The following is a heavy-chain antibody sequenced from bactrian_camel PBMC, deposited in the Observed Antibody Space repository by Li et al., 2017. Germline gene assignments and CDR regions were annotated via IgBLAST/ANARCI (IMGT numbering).Heavy chain of an antibody. D-gene: IGHD6*01. Sequence: VQLVESGGGSVQAGGSLRLSCAASEDTYSEHNMAWFRQAPGKEREGVAGIDGRRTVYTDSVNGRFTISRDNTKKMLYLQMDNLTPEDTAIYYCASRQGLGGLWYGWQEPSGYNYWGQGTQVTVS. CDR1: EDTYSEHN. V-gene: IGHV3S53*01. CDR3: ASRQGLGGLWYGWQEPSGYNY. CDR2: IDGRRT. J-gene: IGHJ4*01.